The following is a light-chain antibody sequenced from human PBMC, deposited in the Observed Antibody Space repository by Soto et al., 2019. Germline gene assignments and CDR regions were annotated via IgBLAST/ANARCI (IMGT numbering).Light chain of an antibody. Sequence: ESGTLSCRASQSVSNNYLAWYQQKPGQAPRLLIYAASSRATGIPDRFSGSRSGTDICLTVSRMAAEHLSVYFCQQDRISGTFGQGTKVDIK. J-gene: IGKJ1*01. CDR1: QSVSNNY. CDR3: QQDRISGT. V-gene: IGKV3-20*01. CDR2: AAS.